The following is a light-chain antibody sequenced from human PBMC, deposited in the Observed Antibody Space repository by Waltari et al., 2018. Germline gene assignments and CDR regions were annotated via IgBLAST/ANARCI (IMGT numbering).Light chain of an antibody. CDR2: TNN. J-gene: IGLJ3*02. Sequence: QSVLTRPPSASGTPGQTVIISCSGSSSNIGSNTVNWYQQPPGAAPKLLIYTNNQRPSGVPDLFSGSKSGTSASLTISSLQAEDVAVYYCHQYYTTPRTFGQGTK. V-gene: IGLV1-44*01. CDR1: SSNIGSNT. CDR3: HQYYTTPRT.